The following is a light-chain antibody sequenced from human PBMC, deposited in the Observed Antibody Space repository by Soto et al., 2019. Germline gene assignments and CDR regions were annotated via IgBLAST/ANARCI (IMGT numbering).Light chain of an antibody. Sequence: QSVLTQPRSVSGSPGQSVAISCTGTSSDVGGYNYVSWYQQHPGKAPKLIIYDVTKRPSGVPDRFSGSSSGNTASLTISGLPAEDEADYFCCSYAGSYSYVFGTGTKVTVL. CDR3: CSYAGSYSYV. CDR1: SSDVGGYNY. CDR2: DVT. V-gene: IGLV2-11*01. J-gene: IGLJ1*01.